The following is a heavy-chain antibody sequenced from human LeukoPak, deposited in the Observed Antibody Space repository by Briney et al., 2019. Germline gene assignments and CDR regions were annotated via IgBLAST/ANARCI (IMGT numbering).Heavy chain of an antibody. V-gene: IGHV4-59*08. CDR1: GGSISSYY. J-gene: IGHJ6*02. CDR3: ARLVTGPDYYYGMDV. D-gene: IGHD3-16*02. Sequence: PSEPLSLTCTVSGGSISSYYWSWIRQPPGKGLEWIGYIYYSVSTNYLPSLKSRVTISVDSSKSQFSLKLSSVTAADTAVYYCARLVTGPDYYYGMDVWGQGTTVTVSS. CDR2: IYYSVST.